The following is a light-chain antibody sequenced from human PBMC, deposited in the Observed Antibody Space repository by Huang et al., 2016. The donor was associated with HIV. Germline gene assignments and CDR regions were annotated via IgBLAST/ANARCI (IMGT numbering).Light chain of an antibody. CDR3: QQYNIWPLT. J-gene: IGKJ4*01. V-gene: IGKV3-15*01. Sequence: EIVMTQSPVTLSVSPGERVTLSCRASQSTSNNIAWYQQKPGQAPRLLIYRTSTRATCIPARFSGSGSGTEFTLTISSLQSEDFAIYYCQQYNIWPLTFGGGTKVEIE. CDR2: RTS. CDR1: QSTSNN.